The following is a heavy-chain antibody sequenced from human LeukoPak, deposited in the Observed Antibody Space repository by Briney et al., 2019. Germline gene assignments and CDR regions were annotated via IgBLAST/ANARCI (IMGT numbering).Heavy chain of an antibody. J-gene: IGHJ4*02. CDR2: LKSKTDGGTT. CDR3: TTYLWFGKLLSYY. CDR1: GFTFSNAW. Sequence: PGGSLRLSCAASGFTFSNAWMNWVRQAPGKGLEWVGRLKSKTDGGTTDYAAPVKDRFSISRDDSKNTLYLQMNSLKTEDTAVYYCTTYLWFGKLLSYYWGQGTLVTVSS. D-gene: IGHD3-10*01. V-gene: IGHV3-15*01.